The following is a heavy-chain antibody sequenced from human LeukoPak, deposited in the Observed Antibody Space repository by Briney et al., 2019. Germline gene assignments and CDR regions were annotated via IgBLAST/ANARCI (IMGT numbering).Heavy chain of an antibody. V-gene: IGHV3-48*03. CDR1: GFTFSSYE. Sequence: GGSLRLSCAASGFTFSSYEMNWVRQAPGKGLEWVSYISSSGSTIYYADSVKGRFTISRDNAKNSLYLQMNSLRAEDTAVYYCARPTGYSSGWYRSYFDYWGQGTLVTVSS. D-gene: IGHD6-19*01. J-gene: IGHJ4*02. CDR2: ISSSGSTI. CDR3: ARPTGYSSGWYRSYFDY.